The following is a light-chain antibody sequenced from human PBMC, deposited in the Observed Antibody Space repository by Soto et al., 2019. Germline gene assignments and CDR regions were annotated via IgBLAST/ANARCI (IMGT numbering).Light chain of an antibody. J-gene: IGKJ2*01. Sequence: DFVMTQSPLSLSVTPGEPASISCRSSQSLLHSSGDNYLLWYLQRPGQSPQLLIYLGSYRASGVPDRFSGSGSGTEFTLKISRVEAEDVGIYYCMQGLETPYTFGRGNKLEIK. V-gene: IGKV2-28*01. CDR1: QSLLHSSGDNY. CDR3: MQGLETPYT. CDR2: LGS.